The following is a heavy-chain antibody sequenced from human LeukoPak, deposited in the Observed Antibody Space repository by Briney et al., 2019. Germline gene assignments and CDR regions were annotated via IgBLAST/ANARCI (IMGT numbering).Heavy chain of an antibody. CDR3: ARRGPRYCTNGVCPNDAFDI. Sequence: GGSLRLXCAASGFTFSSYSMNWVRQAPGKGLEWVSYISSSSSTIYYADSVKGRFTISRDNAKYSLYLQMNSLRAEDTAVYYCARRGPRYCTNGVCPNDAFDIWGQGTMVTVSS. J-gene: IGHJ3*02. V-gene: IGHV3-48*01. CDR2: ISSSSSTI. D-gene: IGHD2-8*01. CDR1: GFTFSSYS.